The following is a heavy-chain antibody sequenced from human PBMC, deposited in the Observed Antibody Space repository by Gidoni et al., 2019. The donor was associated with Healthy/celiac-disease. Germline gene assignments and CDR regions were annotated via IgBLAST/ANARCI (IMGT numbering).Heavy chain of an antibody. CDR3: AKDGLPGDPPGYFDY. V-gene: IGHV3-9*01. Sequence: EVQLVESGGGLVQPGRSLRLSCAASGFPFDAYAMHWVRQAPGKGLEWVSGISWNSGSIGYADSVKGRFTISRDNAKNSLYLQMNSLRAEDTALYYCAKDGLPGDPPGYFDYWGQGTLVTVSS. CDR1: GFPFDAYA. CDR2: ISWNSGSI. J-gene: IGHJ4*02. D-gene: IGHD4-17*01.